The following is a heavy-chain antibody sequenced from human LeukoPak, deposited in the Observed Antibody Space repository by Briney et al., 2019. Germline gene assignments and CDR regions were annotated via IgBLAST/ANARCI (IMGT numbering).Heavy chain of an antibody. V-gene: IGHV3-48*01. D-gene: IGHD3-22*01. CDR2: ISGSSGII. CDR1: GFTFNTYT. CDR3: ARGSTYNESSGQVPFDY. Sequence: GGSLRLSCAASGFTFNTYTMNWVRQAPGKGLGWVSYISGSSGIIDYADSVRGRFTISRDNAKNSLYLQMNSLRAEDTAVYYCARGSTYNESSGQVPFDYWGQGTLVTVSS. J-gene: IGHJ4*02.